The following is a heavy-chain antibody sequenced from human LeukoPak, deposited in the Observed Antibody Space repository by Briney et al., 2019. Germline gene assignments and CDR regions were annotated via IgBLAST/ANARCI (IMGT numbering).Heavy chain of an antibody. Sequence: SETLSLTCTVSGGSISSSSYYWGWIRQPQGKGLGWIGSIYYSGSTYYNPSLKSRVTISVDTSQNPFSLKLSSVTAADTAVYYCARDGTAAGLYFDLWGQGTLVTASS. V-gene: IGHV4-39*01. CDR3: ARDGTAAGLYFDL. CDR2: IYYSGST. CDR1: GGSISSSSYY. D-gene: IGHD6-13*01. J-gene: IGHJ4*01.